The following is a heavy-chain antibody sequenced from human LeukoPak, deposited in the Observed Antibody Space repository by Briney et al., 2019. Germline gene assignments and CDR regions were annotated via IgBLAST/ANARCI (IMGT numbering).Heavy chain of an antibody. CDR2: INTNTGNP. V-gene: IGHV7-4-1*02. D-gene: IGHD3-10*01. CDR1: GYTFTSYA. J-gene: IGHJ4*02. Sequence: ASVKVSCKASGYTFTSYAMNWVRQAPGQGLEWMGWINTNTGNPTYAQGFTGRFVFSLDTSVSTAYLQVSSLKAEDTAVYYCARVDRGVPDIDLFDYWGQGPLVTVSS. CDR3: ARVDRGVPDIDLFDY.